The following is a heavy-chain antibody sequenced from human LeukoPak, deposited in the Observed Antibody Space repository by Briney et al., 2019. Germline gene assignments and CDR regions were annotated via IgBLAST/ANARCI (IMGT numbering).Heavy chain of an antibody. J-gene: IGHJ3*02. CDR3: AGYYDSSGYPYGIDAFDI. D-gene: IGHD3-22*01. Sequence: SVKVSCKASGYTFTSYAISWVRQTPGQGLEWMGGIIPIFGTANYAQKFQGRVTITADESTSTAYMELSRLRSDDTAVYYCAGYYDSSGYPYGIDAFDIWGQGTMVTVSS. CDR2: IIPIFGTA. V-gene: IGHV1-69*13. CDR1: GYTFTSYA.